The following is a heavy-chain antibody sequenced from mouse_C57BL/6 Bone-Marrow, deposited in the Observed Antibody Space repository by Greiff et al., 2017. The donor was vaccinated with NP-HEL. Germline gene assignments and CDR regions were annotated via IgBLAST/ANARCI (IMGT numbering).Heavy chain of an antibody. CDR3: AKITTVVAEVDY. D-gene: IGHD1-1*01. Sequence: VQLQQSGAELVKPGASVKISCKASGYAFSSYWMNWVKQRPGKGLEWIGQIYPGDGDTNYNGKFKGKATLTADKSSSTAYMQLSSLTSEDSAVYFCAKITTVVAEVDYWGQGTTLTVSS. CDR2: IYPGDGDT. CDR1: GYAFSSYW. V-gene: IGHV1-80*01. J-gene: IGHJ2*01.